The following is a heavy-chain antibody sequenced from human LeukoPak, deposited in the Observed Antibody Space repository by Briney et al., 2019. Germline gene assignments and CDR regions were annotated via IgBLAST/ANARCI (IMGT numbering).Heavy chain of an antibody. Sequence: GASVKVSCKASGYTFTSYYMHWVRQAPGQGLEWMGIINPSGGSTSYAQKFQGRVTMTRDTSTSTVYMELSSLRSEDTAVYYCARGDPITILGVVNIQTLDYWGQETLVTVSS. CDR2: INPSGGST. J-gene: IGHJ4*02. D-gene: IGHD3-3*01. CDR3: ARGDPITILGVVNIQTLDY. V-gene: IGHV1-46*01. CDR1: GYTFTSYY.